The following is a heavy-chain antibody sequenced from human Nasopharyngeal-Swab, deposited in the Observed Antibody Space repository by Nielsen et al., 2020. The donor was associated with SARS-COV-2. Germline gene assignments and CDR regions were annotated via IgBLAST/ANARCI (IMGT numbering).Heavy chain of an antibody. J-gene: IGHJ4*02. V-gene: IGHV3-11*01. CDR3: ASRYCSGGSCYSESVY. CDR1: GFTFSDYY. Sequence: GESLKISCAASGFTFSDYYMSWIRQAPGKGLEWVSYISSSGSTIYYADSVKGRFTISRDNAKNSLYLQMNSLGAEDTAVYYCASRYCSGGSCYSESVYWGQGTLVTVSS. CDR2: ISSSGSTI. D-gene: IGHD2-15*01.